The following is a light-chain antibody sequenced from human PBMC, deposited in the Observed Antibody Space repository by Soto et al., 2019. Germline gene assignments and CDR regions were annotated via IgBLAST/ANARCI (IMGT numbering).Light chain of an antibody. J-gene: IGKJ4*01. CDR3: QQRSNWPLT. CDR1: QSVSSY. V-gene: IGKV3-11*01. CDR2: DAS. Sequence: EIVLTQSPATLSFSPGERATLSCRASQSVSSYLAWYQQEPGQAPRLLIYDASNRATGIPARFSGSGSGTDFTLTISSLEPEDFAVYYCQQRSNWPLTFGGGTKVDI.